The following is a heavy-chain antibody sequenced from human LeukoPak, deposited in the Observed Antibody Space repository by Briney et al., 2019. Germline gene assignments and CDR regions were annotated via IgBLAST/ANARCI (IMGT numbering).Heavy chain of an antibody. V-gene: IGHV3-33*01. D-gene: IGHD6-19*01. Sequence: GGSLRLSCAASGFTFSSYGMHWVRQAPGKGLERVAVIWYDGSNKYYADSVKGRFTISRDNSKNTLYLQMNSLRAEDTAVYYCARDSGSGWYNYFDYWGQGTLVTVSS. CDR3: ARDSGSGWYNYFDY. CDR2: IWYDGSNK. CDR1: GFTFSSYG. J-gene: IGHJ4*02.